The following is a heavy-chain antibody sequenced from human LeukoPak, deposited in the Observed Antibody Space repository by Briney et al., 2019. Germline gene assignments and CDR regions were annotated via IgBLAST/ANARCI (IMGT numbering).Heavy chain of an antibody. V-gene: IGHV1-69*13. J-gene: IGHJ6*02. CDR3: ARGHRITKWDYYYGMDV. Sequence: SVKVSCKASGGTFSSYAISWVRQAPGQGLEWMGGIIPIFGTANYAQKFQGRVTITADESTSTAYMELRSLRSDDTAVYYCARGHRITKWDYYYGMDVWGQGTTVTVSS. CDR2: IIPIFGTA. CDR1: GGTFSSYA. D-gene: IGHD3-10*01.